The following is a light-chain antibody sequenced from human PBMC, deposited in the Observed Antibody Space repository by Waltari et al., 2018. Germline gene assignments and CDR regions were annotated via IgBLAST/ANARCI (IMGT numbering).Light chain of an antibody. J-gene: IGLJ3*02. CDR2: GST. CDR1: GSNIGAGYD. CDR3: QSYDTSLRVV. V-gene: IGLV1-40*01. Sequence: QSVLTQPPSVSGAPGQRVTISCTGSGSNIGAGYDVHWYQQLPRAAPKRLIYGSTSRPLGVPDRFFGSTSGTSASLAITGLQAEDEADYYCQSYDTSLRVVFGGGTKLTVL.